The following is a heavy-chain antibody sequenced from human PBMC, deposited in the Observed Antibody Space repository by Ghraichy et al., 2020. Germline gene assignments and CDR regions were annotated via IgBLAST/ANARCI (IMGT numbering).Heavy chain of an antibody. D-gene: IGHD4-17*01. CDR3: AKDRLDDDYLNYFDY. CDR2: ISGSGGST. V-gene: IGHV3-23*01. J-gene: IGHJ4*02. CDR1: GFTFSSYA. Sequence: LSLTCAASGFTFSSYAMSWVRQAPGKGLEWVSAISGSGGSTYYADSVKGRFTISRDNSKNTLYLQMNSLRAEDTAVYYCAKDRLDDDYLNYFDYWGQGTLVTVSS.